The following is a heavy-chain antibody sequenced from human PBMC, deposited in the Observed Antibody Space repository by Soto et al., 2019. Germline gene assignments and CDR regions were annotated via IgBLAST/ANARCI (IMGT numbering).Heavy chain of an antibody. V-gene: IGHV1-69*01. CDR3: ARAVGYGDFSAALLD. Sequence: VQLMQSGAEVKKPGSSVKVSCKASGVTFSSHSINWVRQAPGQGLEWMGGIITLFGTSNYAQNFQGRVTITADQSTSTAYMELNSMTSADTAGYYCARAVGYGDFSAALLDWGQGTLVNVSS. CDR1: GVTFSSHS. J-gene: IGHJ4*02. CDR2: IITLFGTS. D-gene: IGHD2-21*02.